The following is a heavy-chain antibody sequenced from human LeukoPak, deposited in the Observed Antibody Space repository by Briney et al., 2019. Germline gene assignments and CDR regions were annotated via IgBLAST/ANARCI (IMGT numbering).Heavy chain of an antibody. CDR2: IDYTGTT. J-gene: IGHJ4*02. V-gene: IGHV4-59*08. CDR3: ARHNDFMVVPVD. D-gene: IGHD2-2*01. Sequence: PSETLSLTCIVSGGSIGTYYWTWIRQPPGKGLEWIGYIDYTGTTKCNPSLKSRATLSVDMLKNQFSLKLTSVSAADTAVYYCARHNDFMVVPVDWGQGTLVTVSS. CDR1: GGSIGTYY.